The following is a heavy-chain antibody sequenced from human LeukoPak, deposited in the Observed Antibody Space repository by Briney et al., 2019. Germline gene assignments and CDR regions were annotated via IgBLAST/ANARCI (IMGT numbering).Heavy chain of an antibody. J-gene: IGHJ6*02. V-gene: IGHV3-30-3*01. CDR2: ISYDGSNK. CDR3: AKDLRYCSSTSCYKTGYYYYGMDV. CDR1: GFTLSSYA. D-gene: IGHD2-2*02. Sequence: GGSLRLSCAASGFTLSSYAMHWVRQAPGKGLEWVAVISYDGSNKYYADSVKGRFTISRDNAKNSLYLQMNSLRAEDTALYYCAKDLRYCSSTSCYKTGYYYYGMDVWGQGTTVTVSS.